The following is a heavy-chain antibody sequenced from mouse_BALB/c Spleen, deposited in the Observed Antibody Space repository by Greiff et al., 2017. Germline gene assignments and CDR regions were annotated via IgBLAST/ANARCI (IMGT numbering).Heavy chain of an antibody. D-gene: IGHD2-1*01. Sequence: EVKLLESGGGLVQPGGSLKLSCAASGFDFSRYWMSWVRQAPGKGLEWIGEINPDSSTINYTPSLKDKFIISRDNAKNTLYLQMSKVRSEDTALYYCARQGGNYGSYYAMDYWGQGTSVTVSS. J-gene: IGHJ4*01. CDR3: ARQGGNYGSYYAMDY. V-gene: IGHV4-1*02. CDR2: INPDSSTI. CDR1: GFDFSRYW.